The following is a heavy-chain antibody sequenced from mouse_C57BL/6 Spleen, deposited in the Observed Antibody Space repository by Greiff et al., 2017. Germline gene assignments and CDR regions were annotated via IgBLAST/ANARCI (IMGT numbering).Heavy chain of an antibody. CDR3: ALWSLRAY. J-gene: IGHJ3*01. V-gene: IGHV1-39*01. CDR2: INPNYGNT. D-gene: IGHD1-1*02. CDR1: GYSFTDYN. Sequence: EVKLMESGPGLVKPGASVKISCKASGYSFTDYNMNWVKQSNGKSLEWIGVINPNYGNTSYNKKFKGKATLTVDQTSSTAYMQLNSLTSEDSAVYYCALWSLRAYWGQGTLVTVSA.